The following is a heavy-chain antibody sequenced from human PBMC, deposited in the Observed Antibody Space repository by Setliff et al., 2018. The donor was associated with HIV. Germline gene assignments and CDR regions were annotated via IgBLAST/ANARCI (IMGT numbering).Heavy chain of an antibody. CDR3: AKEFEDLSGAY. CDR2: ISSKRTSI. CDR1: GFTFGDFC. Sequence: PGGSLRLSCETSGFTFGDFCMNWVRQAPGKGLEWISYISSKRTSIYYADSVKGRFTISRDNDRNSLYLQMNSLRAEDTATYYCAKEFEDLSGAYWGQGTLVTVSS. D-gene: IGHD3-10*01. J-gene: IGHJ4*02. V-gene: IGHV3-48*01.